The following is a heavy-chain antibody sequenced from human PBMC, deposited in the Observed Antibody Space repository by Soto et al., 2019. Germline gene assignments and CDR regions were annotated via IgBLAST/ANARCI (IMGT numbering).Heavy chain of an antibody. V-gene: IGHV3-30*18. CDR2: ISYDGSNK. D-gene: IGHD2-15*01. CDR3: AKDPILTVVAATHTPYNWFDP. J-gene: IGHJ5*02. CDR1: GFTFSSYG. Sequence: GGSLRLSCAASGFTFSSYGMHWVRQAPGKGLEWVAVISYDGSNKYYADSVKGRFTISRDNSKNTLYLQMNSLRAEDTAVYYCAKDPILTVVAATHTPYNWFDPWGQGTLVTVSS.